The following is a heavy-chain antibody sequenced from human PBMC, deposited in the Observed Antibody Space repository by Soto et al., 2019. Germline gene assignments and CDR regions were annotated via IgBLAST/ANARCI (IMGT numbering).Heavy chain of an antibody. CDR1: GGSVRSGSYY. CDR2: FYYSGST. CDR3: ARDQVAAAFYYGMDV. V-gene: IGHV4-61*01. Sequence: PSETLSFTCTVSGGSVRSGSYYWSWIRQPPGKGLEWIGYFYYSGSTNYNPSLNSRVTISVDTSKNQFSLKVSSVIAADTAVYYCARDQVAAAFYYGMDVWGQGTTVTVSS. J-gene: IGHJ6*02. D-gene: IGHD6-13*01.